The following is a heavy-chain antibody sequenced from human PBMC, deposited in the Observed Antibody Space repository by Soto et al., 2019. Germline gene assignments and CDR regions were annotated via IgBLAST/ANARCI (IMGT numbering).Heavy chain of an antibody. V-gene: IGHV3-21*01. Sequence: EVQLVESGGGLVKPGGSLRLSCAASGFTFSSYSMNWVRQAPGKGLEWVLSISSSSSYIYYADSVKGRFTISRNNAKISLYLQMNSLRAEDTAVYYCARDQKYSSGWYLGDYWGQGTLVTVSS. D-gene: IGHD6-19*01. CDR2: ISSSSSYI. CDR3: ARDQKYSSGWYLGDY. CDR1: GFTFSSYS. J-gene: IGHJ4*02.